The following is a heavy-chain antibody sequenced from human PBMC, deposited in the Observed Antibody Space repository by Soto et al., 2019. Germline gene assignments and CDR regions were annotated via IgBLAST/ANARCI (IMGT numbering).Heavy chain of an antibody. CDR3: ARDISGYYSYDY. CDR1: GFTFSSYA. V-gene: IGHV3-30-3*01. CDR2: ISYDGSNK. J-gene: IGHJ4*02. Sequence: QVQLVESGGGVVQPGRSLRLSCAASGFTFSSYARHWVRQAPGKGLEWVAVISYDGSNKYYADSVKGRFTISRDNSKNTLYLQMNSLRAEDTAVYYCARDISGYYSYDYWGQGTLVTVSS. D-gene: IGHD3-22*01.